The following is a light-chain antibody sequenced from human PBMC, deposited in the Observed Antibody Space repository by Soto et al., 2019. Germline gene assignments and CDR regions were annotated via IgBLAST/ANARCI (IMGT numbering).Light chain of an antibody. CDR2: GAS. V-gene: IGKV1-9*01. CDR3: QQLNSFPIA. CDR1: QGISSF. Sequence: IQLTQSPSSLSASVGDRVTITCRASQGISSFLAWYQQKPGRAPKLLIYGASTLQSGVPSRFSGSGSWTDFTLTISSLQPEDFATYYCQQLNSFPIAFGPGTKVEIQ. J-gene: IGKJ3*01.